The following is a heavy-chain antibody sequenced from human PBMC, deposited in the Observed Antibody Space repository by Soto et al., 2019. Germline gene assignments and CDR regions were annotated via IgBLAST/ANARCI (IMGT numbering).Heavy chain of an antibody. CDR2: ISGSGGST. D-gene: IGHD6-19*01. V-gene: IGHV3-23*01. Sequence: EVQLLESGGGLVQPGGSLRLSCAASGFTFSSYAMSWVRQAPGKGLEWVSAISGSGGSTYYADSVKGRFTISRDNSKNTLYLQMNSLRAEDTAVYYCARFGWRAVSPEDYYYYYGMDVWGQGTTVTVSS. CDR3: ARFGWRAVSPEDYYYYYGMDV. CDR1: GFTFSSYA. J-gene: IGHJ6*02.